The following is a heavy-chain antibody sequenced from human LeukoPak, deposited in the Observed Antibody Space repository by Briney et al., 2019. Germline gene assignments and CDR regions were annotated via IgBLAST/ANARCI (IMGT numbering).Heavy chain of an antibody. Sequence: GGSLRLSCAASGFIFSDYAMNWVRQAPGKGLEWVSTIAYAGTYYAYSVKGRFITSRDDSKSTLYLQMNSLRADDTAVYFCANRYVSEYWGQGILVTVSS. V-gene: IGHV3-23*01. CDR2: IAYAGT. CDR1: GFIFSDYA. D-gene: IGHD3-16*01. J-gene: IGHJ4*02. CDR3: ANRYVSEY.